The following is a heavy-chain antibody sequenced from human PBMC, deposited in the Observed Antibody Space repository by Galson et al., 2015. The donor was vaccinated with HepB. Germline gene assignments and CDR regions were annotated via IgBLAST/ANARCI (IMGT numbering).Heavy chain of an antibody. CDR1: GGTFSSSA. J-gene: IGHJ6*02. CDR2: IIPIFGTA. V-gene: IGHV1-69*13. CDR3: ARDGVVTLPYYYYGMDV. Sequence: SVKVSCKASGGTFSSSAISWVRQAPGQGLEWMGGIIPIFGTANYAQKLQGRVTITADESTSTAYMEMSSLRSEDTDVYYCARDGVVTLPYYYYGMDVWGQGTTVTVSS. D-gene: IGHD3-3*01.